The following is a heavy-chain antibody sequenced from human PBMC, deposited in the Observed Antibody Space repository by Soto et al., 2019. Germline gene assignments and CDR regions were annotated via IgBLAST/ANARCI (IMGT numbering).Heavy chain of an antibody. CDR3: AKGFGISWQYYFDY. Sequence: EVQLLESGGGLAQPGGSLRLSCAASGFTFNPYAMNWVRQAPGKGLEWVSTIRGSGAGTYYADSVKGRFTISRDNSKNTLYLKMNSLRAEDTAVYFCAKGFGISWQYYFDYWGKETRVTVSS. V-gene: IGHV3-23*01. CDR1: GFTFNPYA. J-gene: IGHJ4*02. CDR2: IRGSGAGT. D-gene: IGHD6-13*01.